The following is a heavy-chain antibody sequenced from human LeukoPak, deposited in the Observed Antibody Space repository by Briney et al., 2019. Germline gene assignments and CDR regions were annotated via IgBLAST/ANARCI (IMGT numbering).Heavy chain of an antibody. J-gene: IGHJ3*02. D-gene: IGHD3-10*01. CDR2: ICYSGTT. Sequence: PSESLSLTCTVSGGSISRYYWSWVRQPPGKGLEWVGYICYSGTTKYNPSLKSRFTISLDTSKDQFTLKLSSVTAADKAVYYCASLDAGEDDAFDIWGQGTMVTVSS. CDR3: ASLDAGEDDAFDI. CDR1: GGSISRYY. V-gene: IGHV4-59*08.